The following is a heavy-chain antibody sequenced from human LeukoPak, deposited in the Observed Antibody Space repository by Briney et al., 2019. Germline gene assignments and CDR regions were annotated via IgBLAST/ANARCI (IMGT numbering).Heavy chain of an antibody. V-gene: IGHV1-2*02. CDR1: GYTFTSYG. D-gene: IGHD4-11*01. CDR2: INPKSGDP. CDR3: ARDPGHDTSNYGGLDF. Sequence: ASVKVSCTASGYTFTSYGIGWVRQAPGQGHEWMGWINPKSGDPIYVQKFQGRVTLTRDTSIDTVYLELSSLKSDDTAVYYCARDPGHDTSNYGGLDFWGQGTLVTVSS. J-gene: IGHJ4*02.